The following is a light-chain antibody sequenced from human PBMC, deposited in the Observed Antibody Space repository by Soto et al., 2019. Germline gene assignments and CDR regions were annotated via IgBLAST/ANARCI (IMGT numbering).Light chain of an antibody. Sequence: QSVLTQPPSVSAAPGQKVTISCSGSSSNIGNNYVSWYQQFPGTAPKVLIYDNNKRPSGIPDRFSGSKSGTSATLGITGLQTGDEGDYYCGTWDRSLSVLVFGGGTKVTVL. CDR2: DNN. CDR3: GTWDRSLSVLV. V-gene: IGLV1-51*01. J-gene: IGLJ2*01. CDR1: SSNIGNNY.